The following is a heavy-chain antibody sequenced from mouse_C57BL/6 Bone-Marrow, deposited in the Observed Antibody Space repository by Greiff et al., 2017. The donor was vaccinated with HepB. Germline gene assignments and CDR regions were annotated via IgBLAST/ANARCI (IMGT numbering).Heavy chain of an antibody. CDR2: ISGGGGNT. CDR3: ARKDDNSRFAY. V-gene: IGHV5-9*01. J-gene: IGHJ3*01. CDR1: GFTFSSYT. Sequence: EVKLVESGGGLVKPGGSLKLSCAASGFTFSSYTMSWVRQTPEKRLEWVATISGGGGNTYYPDSVKGRFTISRDNAKNTLYLQMSSLRSEDTALYYYARKDDNSRFAYWGQGTLVTVSA. D-gene: IGHD2-1*01.